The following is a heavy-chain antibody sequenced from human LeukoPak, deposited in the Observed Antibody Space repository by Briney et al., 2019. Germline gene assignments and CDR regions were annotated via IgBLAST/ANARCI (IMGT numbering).Heavy chain of an antibody. D-gene: IGHD6-25*01. Sequence: GGSLRLSCAASGFSVSDTHMSWVRQAPGKGLEWVSAMYSGGTTYYADSVTGRVTISRHKSKNKLYLQMNSLRVEGRAGTYGAKDEVPAARTPASWGEEAPVTVSS. V-gene: IGHV3-53*01. CDR2: MYSGGTT. CDR1: GFSVSDTH. J-gene: IGHJ5*02. CDR3: AKDEVPAARTPAS.